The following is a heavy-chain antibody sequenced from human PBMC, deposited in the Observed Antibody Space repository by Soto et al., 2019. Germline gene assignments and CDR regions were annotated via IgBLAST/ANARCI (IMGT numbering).Heavy chain of an antibody. CDR1: GGTFSSYT. D-gene: IGHD4-17*01. CDR3: ARPMTTVTTTLDY. CDR2: IIPILGIA. V-gene: IGHV1-69*02. J-gene: IGHJ4*02. Sequence: QVQLVQSGAEVKKPGSSVKVSCKASGGTFSSYTISWVRQAPGQGLEWMGRIIPILGIANYAQKFQGRVTITADKSTSTAYMELSSLRSEDTAVYYCARPMTTVTTTLDYWGQGTLVTVSS.